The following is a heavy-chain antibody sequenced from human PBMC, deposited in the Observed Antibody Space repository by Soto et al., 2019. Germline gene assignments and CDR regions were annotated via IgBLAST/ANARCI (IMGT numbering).Heavy chain of an antibody. Sequence: ASVKVSCKASGYTFTSYGISWVRQAPGQGLEWMGWISAYNGNTNYAQKLQGRVTMTRDTSTTTVYIELSSLRSEDTAVYYCARSHYSSSGPDYWGQGTLVTVSS. V-gene: IGHV1-18*01. CDR1: GYTFTSYG. CDR3: ARSHYSSSGPDY. CDR2: ISAYNGNT. D-gene: IGHD6-19*01. J-gene: IGHJ4*02.